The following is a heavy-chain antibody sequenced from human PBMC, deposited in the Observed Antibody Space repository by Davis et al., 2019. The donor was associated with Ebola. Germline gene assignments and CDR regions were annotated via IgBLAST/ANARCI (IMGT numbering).Heavy chain of an antibody. CDR2: ISGSGSST. J-gene: IGHJ6*03. Sequence: GESLKISCAASGFTFSSYAMSWVRQAPGKGLEWVSAISGSGSSTSYADSVKGRFTISRDNAKNTLYLQMNSLRAEDTAVYYCAREGCSSTSCYYYYMDVWGKGTTVTVSS. V-gene: IGHV3-23*01. D-gene: IGHD2-2*01. CDR1: GFTFSSYA. CDR3: AREGCSSTSCYYYYMDV.